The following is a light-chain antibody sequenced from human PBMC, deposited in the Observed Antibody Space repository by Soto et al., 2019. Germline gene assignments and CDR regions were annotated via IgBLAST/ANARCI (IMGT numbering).Light chain of an antibody. Sequence: QSALTQPPSASGSPGQSVTISCTGTKSDIGVYDFVSWYQHHPGKAPRLIIYEVSHRPSGISNRFSGSKSGNTASLTISGLQAEDDADYYCSSYTTRSTPIFGGGTKVTVL. CDR1: KSDIGVYDF. V-gene: IGLV2-14*01. J-gene: IGLJ2*01. CDR2: EVS. CDR3: SSYTTRSTPI.